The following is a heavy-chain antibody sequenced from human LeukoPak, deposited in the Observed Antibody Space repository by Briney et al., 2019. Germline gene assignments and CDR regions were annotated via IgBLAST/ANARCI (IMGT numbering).Heavy chain of an antibody. Sequence: SQTLSLTCAISGDSFSSNSAAWAWIRQSPSRGLEWLGRTYYRSKLYNDYAVSVKSRITINPDTSKNQFSLRLNSVTPEDTAVYYCARGRGSYGGTFDYWGQGTLVTVSS. V-gene: IGHV6-1*01. CDR3: ARGRGSYGGTFDY. J-gene: IGHJ4*02. CDR2: TYYRSKLYN. D-gene: IGHD3-16*01. CDR1: GDSFSSNSAA.